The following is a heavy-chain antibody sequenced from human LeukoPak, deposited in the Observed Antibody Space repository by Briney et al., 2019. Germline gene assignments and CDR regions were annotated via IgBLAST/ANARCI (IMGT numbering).Heavy chain of an antibody. J-gene: IGHJ4*02. D-gene: IGHD2-2*01. CDR1: GFTFSSYA. V-gene: IGHV3-30-3*01. CDR3: ARGGIYTSSSPPFDY. Sequence: AGGSLRLSCAASGFTFSSYAMHWVRQAPGKGLEWVAVISFDGSNKHYADFVKGRFTISRSDFYDTLYLQMNSLGGEDTAVYYCARGGIYTSSSPPFDYWGQGALVTVSS. CDR2: ISFDGSNK.